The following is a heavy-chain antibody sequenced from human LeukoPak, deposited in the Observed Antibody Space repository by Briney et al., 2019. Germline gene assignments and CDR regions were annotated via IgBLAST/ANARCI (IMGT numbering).Heavy chain of an antibody. CDR2: ISPFFGTP. Sequence: GSSVKVSCKASGGTFSNYAISWVGQAPGQGLEWMGGISPFFGTPNYAQKFQGRLTITADESTSTAYMELSSLRSDDTALYYCASPSVRVTTRVDYYYYYMDVWGRGTTVTVSS. V-gene: IGHV1-69*01. CDR1: GGTFSNYA. J-gene: IGHJ6*03. CDR3: ASPSVRVTTRVDYYYYYMDV. D-gene: IGHD1-1*01.